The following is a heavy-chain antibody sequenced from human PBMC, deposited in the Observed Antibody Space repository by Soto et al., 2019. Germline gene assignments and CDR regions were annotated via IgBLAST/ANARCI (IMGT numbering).Heavy chain of an antibody. V-gene: IGHV4-28*03. CDR1: GYSISSSNW. Sequence: QVQLQESAPGLVKPSDTLSLICAVSGYSISSSNWWCWIRQPPGKGLEWIGNIYYSGSAYYNPSLKSRVTMSVDTSKNQFSLKPTSVTAVDTAVYYCARGDYAKAFDIWGQGTTVTVSS. CDR2: IYYSGSA. CDR3: ARGDYAKAFDI. D-gene: IGHD2-2*01. J-gene: IGHJ3*02.